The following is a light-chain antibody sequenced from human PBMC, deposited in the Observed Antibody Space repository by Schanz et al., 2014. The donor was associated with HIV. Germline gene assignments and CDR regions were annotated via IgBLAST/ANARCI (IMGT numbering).Light chain of an antibody. CDR1: QSVGGSQ. J-gene: IGKJ4*01. CDR2: ATS. CDR3: QHYGDSWGT. Sequence: EIVLTQSPGRLSLSPGERATLSCRASQSVGGSQLAWFQLKRGQPPRLLIYATSFRAVGIPDRFSGSGSETDFTLTISGLEPEDFAVYYCQHYGDSWGTFGGGTEVDIK. V-gene: IGKV3-20*01.